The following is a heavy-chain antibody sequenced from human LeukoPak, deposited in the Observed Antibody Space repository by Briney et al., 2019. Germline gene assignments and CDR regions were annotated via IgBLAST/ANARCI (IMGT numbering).Heavy chain of an antibody. CDR2: TYYRSKWYN. CDR1: GDSVSSNSAA. J-gene: IGHJ4*02. CDR3: AREGGIAAAGLDFDY. V-gene: IGHV6-1*01. D-gene: IGHD6-13*01. Sequence: TSQTLSLTCAISGDSVSSNSAAWNWIRQSPSRGLEWLGRTYYRSKWYNDYAVSVKSRITINPDTSKNQFSLQLNSVTPEDTAVYYCAREGGIAAAGLDFDYWGQGTLVTVSS.